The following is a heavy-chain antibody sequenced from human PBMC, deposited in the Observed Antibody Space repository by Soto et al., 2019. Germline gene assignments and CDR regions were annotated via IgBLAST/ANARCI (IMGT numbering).Heavy chain of an antibody. V-gene: IGHV4-39*01. CDR1: GDSISSSNYY. CDR2: IYYSGTT. J-gene: IGHJ5*02. D-gene: IGHD3-3*01. Sequence: SETLSLTCTVSGDSISSSNYYWGWIRQPPGRGLEWIGSIYYSGTTYYNPSLESRVTISVDTSKNQFSLKLSSVTAADTAIYYCARHAIDYWSGLPNDWFDPWGQGTLVTVSS. CDR3: ARHAIDYWSGLPNDWFDP.